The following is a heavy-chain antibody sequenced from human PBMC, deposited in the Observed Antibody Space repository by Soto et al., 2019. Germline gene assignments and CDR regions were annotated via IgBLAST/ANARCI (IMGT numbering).Heavy chain of an antibody. J-gene: IGHJ4*02. D-gene: IGHD4-17*01. CDR2: ISSDARRT. Sequence: QVQLVESGGGVVQPGRSLRLSCAVSGLTFSNHGMHWVRQAPGKGLEWVALISSDARRTWYGESVKGRFTISRDDSNNTVYLHMNSLRVEDTAVYYCAKATGLRYFDYWGQGTRVTVSS. CDR3: AKATGLRYFDY. CDR1: GLTFSNHG. V-gene: IGHV3-30*18.